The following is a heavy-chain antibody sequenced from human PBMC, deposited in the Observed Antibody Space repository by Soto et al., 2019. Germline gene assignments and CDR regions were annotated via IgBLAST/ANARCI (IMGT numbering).Heavy chain of an antibody. Sequence: SETLSLTCTVSGGSISSYYWSWIRQPPGKGLEWIGYIYYSGSTNYNPSLKSRVTISVDTSKNQFSLKLSSATAADTAAYYCARRYGGNLDYWGQGTLVTVSS. J-gene: IGHJ4*02. V-gene: IGHV4-59*08. CDR2: IYYSGST. CDR1: GGSISSYY. D-gene: IGHD1-1*01. CDR3: ARRYGGNLDY.